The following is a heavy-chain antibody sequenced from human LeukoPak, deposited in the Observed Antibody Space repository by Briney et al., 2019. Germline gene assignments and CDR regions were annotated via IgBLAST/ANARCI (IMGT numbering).Heavy chain of an antibody. CDR2: TSHDDSNQ. CDR3: ARDRGQLAVDYYYGMDV. D-gene: IGHD3-10*01. V-gene: IGHV3-30*04. J-gene: IGHJ6*02. CDR1: GFTFSNFP. Sequence: GRSLRLSCAASGFTFSNFPLHWVRQAPGKGLEWVAATSHDDSNQDYADSVKGRFTISRDNSKNTLYLQVNNLGTEDTAVYYCARDRGQLAVDYYYGMDVWGQGTTVTVSS.